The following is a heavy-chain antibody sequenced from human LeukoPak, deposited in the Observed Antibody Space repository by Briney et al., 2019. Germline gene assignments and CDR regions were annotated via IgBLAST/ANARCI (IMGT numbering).Heavy chain of an antibody. J-gene: IGHJ3*02. CDR2: ISWNSGSI. CDR3: ATGWCSSTSCYGAFDI. D-gene: IGHD2-2*01. Sequence: GGSLRLSCAASGFTFDDNAMHWVRQAPGKGLEWVSGISWNSGSIGYADSVKGRFTISRDNAKNSLYLQTNSLRAEDTALYYCATGWCSSTSCYGAFDIWGQGTMVTVSS. CDR1: GFTFDDNA. V-gene: IGHV3-9*01.